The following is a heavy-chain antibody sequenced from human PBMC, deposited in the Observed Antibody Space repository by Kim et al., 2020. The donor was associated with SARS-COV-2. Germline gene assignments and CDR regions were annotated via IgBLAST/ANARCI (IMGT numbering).Heavy chain of an antibody. CDR3: AGYDPFTWKYVGSGYYFDS. V-gene: IGHV3-53*01. CDR2: MTSGNVI. CDR1: GFIVSDNH. D-gene: IGHD3-3*01. Sequence: GGSLRLSCAASGFIVSDNHMGWVRQAPGKGLEWVSTMTSGNVISYAESVKGRFTISKDKSNQILYLQMNSLRAEDTAVYFCAGYDPFTWKYVGSGYYFDSWGQGTLVTVSS. J-gene: IGHJ4*02.